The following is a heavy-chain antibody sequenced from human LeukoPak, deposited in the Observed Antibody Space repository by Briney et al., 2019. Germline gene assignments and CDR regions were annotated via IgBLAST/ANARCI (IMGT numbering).Heavy chain of an antibody. CDR3: ARSAIVATIPFDY. J-gene: IGHJ4*02. CDR2: IYYSGST. V-gene: IGHV4-39*01. D-gene: IGHD5-12*01. Sequence: SETLSLTCTVSGGSISSSSYYWGWIRQPPGKGLEWIGSIYYSGSTYYNPSLKSRVTISVDTPKNQFSLKLSSVTAADTAVYYCARSAIVATIPFDYWGQGTLVTVSS. CDR1: GGSISSSSYY.